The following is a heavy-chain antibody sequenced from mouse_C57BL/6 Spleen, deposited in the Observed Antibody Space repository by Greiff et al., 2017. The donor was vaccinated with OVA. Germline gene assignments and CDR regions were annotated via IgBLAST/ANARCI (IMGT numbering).Heavy chain of an antibody. CDR1: GFTFSSYA. CDR3: TRERKGGYYAMDF. V-gene: IGHV5-9-1*02. CDR2: ISSGGDYI. Sequence: EVQLVESGEGLVKPGGSLKLSCAASGFTFSSYAMSWVRQTPEKRLEWVAYISSGGDYIYYADTVKGRFTISRDNARNTLYLQMSSLKSEDTAMDYCTRERKGGYYAMDFWGQGTSVTVSS. J-gene: IGHJ4*01.